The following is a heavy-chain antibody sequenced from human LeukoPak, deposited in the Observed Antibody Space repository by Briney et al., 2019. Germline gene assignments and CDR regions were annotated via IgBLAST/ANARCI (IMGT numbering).Heavy chain of an antibody. CDR2: IYYSGST. V-gene: IGHV4-59*01. CDR1: GGSISSYY. CDR3: ARFLVGPSLRYSDY. D-gene: IGHD3-10*01. J-gene: IGHJ4*02. Sequence: SETLSLTCTVSGGSISSYYWSWIRQPPGKGLEWIGYIYYSGSTNYNPSLKSRVTISVDTSKNQFSLKLSSVTAADTAVYYCARFLVGPSLRYSDYWGQGTLVTVSS.